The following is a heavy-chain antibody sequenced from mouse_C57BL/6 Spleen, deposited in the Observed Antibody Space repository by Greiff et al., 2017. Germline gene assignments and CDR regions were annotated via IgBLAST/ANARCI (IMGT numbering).Heavy chain of an antibody. CDR1: GFNITDDY. CDR2: IDPETGDT. Sequence: VQLKQSGAELVRPGASVKLSCTASGFNITDDYMHWVKQRTEQGLEWIGWIDPETGDTEYASQFKGKATITAAKSSNTAYLQLSCLKSEDTAVYYFTTELGRDYWGQGTTLTVSS. CDR3: TTELGRDY. D-gene: IGHD4-1*01. J-gene: IGHJ2*01. V-gene: IGHV14-4*01.